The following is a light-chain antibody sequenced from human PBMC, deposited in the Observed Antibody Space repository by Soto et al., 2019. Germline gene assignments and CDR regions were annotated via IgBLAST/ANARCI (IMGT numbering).Light chain of an antibody. CDR2: DVS. CDR3: QSYDSSLSGWV. CDR1: SSDVGGYNY. J-gene: IGLJ3*02. Sequence: QSALTQPRSVSGSPGQSVTISCTGTSSDVGGYNYVSWYQQHPGKAPKLMIYDVSQRPSGVPDRFSVSKSGNTASLAITGLQAEDEADYYCQSYDSSLSGWVFGGGTKLTVL. V-gene: IGLV2-11*01.